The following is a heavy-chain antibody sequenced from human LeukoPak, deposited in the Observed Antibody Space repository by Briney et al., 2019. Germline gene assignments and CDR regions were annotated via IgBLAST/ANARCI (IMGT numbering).Heavy chain of an antibody. V-gene: IGHV3-21*01. CDR2: ISSSSSYI. CDR1: GFTFSSYS. J-gene: IGHJ4*02. CDR3: ARSYSSGFHFDY. Sequence: GGSLRLSCAASGFTFSSYSMNWVRQAPGRGLEWVSSISSSSSYIYYADSVKGRFTISRDNAKNSLYLQMNSLRAEDTAVYYCARSYSSGFHFDYWGQGTLVTVSS. D-gene: IGHD6-19*01.